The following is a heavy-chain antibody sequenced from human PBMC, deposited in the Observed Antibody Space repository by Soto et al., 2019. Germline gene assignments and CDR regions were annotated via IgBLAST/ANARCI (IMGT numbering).Heavy chain of an antibody. CDR2: IYYSGST. J-gene: IGHJ6*02. D-gene: IGHD2-2*01. V-gene: IGHV4-31*03. Sequence: PSETLSLTCTVSGGSISSGGYYWSWIRQHPGKGLEWIGYIYYSGSTYYNPSLKSRVTISVDTSKNQFSLKLSSVTAADTAVYYCARVERYQLLKRYYYYGMDVWGQGTTVTVYS. CDR1: GGSISSGGYY. CDR3: ARVERYQLLKRYYYYGMDV.